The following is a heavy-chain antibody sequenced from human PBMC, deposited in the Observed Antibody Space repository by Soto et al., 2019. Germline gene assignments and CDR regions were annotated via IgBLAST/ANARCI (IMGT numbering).Heavy chain of an antibody. Sequence: QVQLVQSGTEVKKPGSSVKVSCKASGGTFNSYDISWVLQAPGQGLEWMGGIIPIFGTANYAQKFQGRVTITADESTSTAYMELSSLRSEDTAVYYCAIEGIAAAGTRHWFDPWGQGTLVTVSS. J-gene: IGHJ5*02. V-gene: IGHV1-69*01. CDR2: IIPIFGTA. CDR3: AIEGIAAAGTRHWFDP. CDR1: GGTFNSYD. D-gene: IGHD6-13*01.